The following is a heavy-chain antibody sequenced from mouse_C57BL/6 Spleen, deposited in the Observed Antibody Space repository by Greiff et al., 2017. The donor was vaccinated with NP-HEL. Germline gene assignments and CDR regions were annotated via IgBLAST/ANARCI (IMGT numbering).Heavy chain of an antibody. J-gene: IGHJ1*03. D-gene: IGHD1-1*01. CDR2: IYPGGGDI. CDR1: GYAFTSYR. V-gene: IGHV1-80*01. CDR3: ESYYYGRGDWYFEV. Sequence: QVQLQQSGAELVKPGASVKISCKASGYAFTSYRMNWVKQRPGKGLEWIGQIYPGGGDINYNEKFKGKATLTADKSSSTAYMQLSSLTSEDSAVYFGESYYYGRGDWYFEVWGTGTTVTVA.